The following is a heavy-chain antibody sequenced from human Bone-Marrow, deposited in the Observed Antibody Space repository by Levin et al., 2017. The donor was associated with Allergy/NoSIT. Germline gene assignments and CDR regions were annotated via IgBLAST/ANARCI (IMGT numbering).Heavy chain of an antibody. CDR3: ERDWGNSWMSD. CDR1: GVSVSSATNY. D-gene: IGHD1-26*01. CDR2: IDHSGST. V-gene: IGHV4-61*03. Sequence: SETLSLTCTVSGVSVSSATNYWSWIRQPPGKGLEWIGFIDHSGSTRYNPSLTSRVIISLDPSKNHFSLRLTSATAADTDVYDWERDWGNSWMSDWGQGTLVTVSS. J-gene: IGHJ4*02.